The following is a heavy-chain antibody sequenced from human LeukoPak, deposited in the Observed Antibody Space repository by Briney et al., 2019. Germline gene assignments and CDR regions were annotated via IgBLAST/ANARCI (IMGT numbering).Heavy chain of an antibody. CDR1: GGTFSSYA. D-gene: IGHD3-10*01. CDR3: ARGRRGSSGGFGEFFDWFDP. Sequence: SVKVSCKASGGTFSSYAISWVRQAPGQGLEWMGRIIPIFGIANYAQKFQGRVTITADKSTSTAYMELSSLRSEDTAVYYCARGRRGSSGGFGEFFDWFDPWGQGTLVTVSS. J-gene: IGHJ5*02. CDR2: IIPIFGIA. V-gene: IGHV1-69*04.